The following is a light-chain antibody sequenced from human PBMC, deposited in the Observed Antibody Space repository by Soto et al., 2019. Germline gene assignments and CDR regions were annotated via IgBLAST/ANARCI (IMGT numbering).Light chain of an antibody. CDR1: SSDVGGYNY. J-gene: IGLJ2*01. Sequence: QSALTQPASVSGSPGQSITISCTGTSSDVGGYNYVSWYQRHPGKAPKFMIYDVSNRPSGVSNRFSGSKSGNTASLTISGLQAEDEADYHCSSYTISSPHVVFGGGTKLTVL. CDR3: SSYTISSPHVV. CDR2: DVS. V-gene: IGLV2-14*01.